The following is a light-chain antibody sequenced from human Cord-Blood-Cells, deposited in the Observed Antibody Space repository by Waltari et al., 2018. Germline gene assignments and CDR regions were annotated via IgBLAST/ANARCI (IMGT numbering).Light chain of an antibody. Sequence: QSALTQPASVSGSPGQSITISCTGTSSDVGGYNSVSWYPQHPGKAPKLMIYDVSNRPSRVSKRFSGPKSGNTASLTISGLQADDEADYYCSSYTSSSTLVFGGGTKLTVL. CDR1: SSDVGGYNS. V-gene: IGLV2-14*01. J-gene: IGLJ2*01. CDR3: SSYTSSSTLV. CDR2: DVS.